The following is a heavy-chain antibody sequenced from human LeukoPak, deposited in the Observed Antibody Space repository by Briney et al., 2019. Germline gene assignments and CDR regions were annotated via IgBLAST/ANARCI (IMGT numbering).Heavy chain of an antibody. V-gene: IGHV4-39*07. CDR2: IYHSGST. CDR1: GGSISSGGYY. D-gene: IGHD3-22*01. J-gene: IGHJ3*02. CDR3: ARAMVVYYYDSSGYYSGAFDI. Sequence: PSQTLSLTCTVSGGSISSGGYYWGWIRQPPGKGLEWIGSIYHSGSTYYNPSLKSRVTISVDTSKNQFSLKLSSVTAADTAVYYCARAMVVYYYDSSGYYSGAFDIWGQGTMVTVSS.